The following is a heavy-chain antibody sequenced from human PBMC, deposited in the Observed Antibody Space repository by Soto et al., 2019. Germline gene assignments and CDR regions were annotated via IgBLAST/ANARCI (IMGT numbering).Heavy chain of an antibody. J-gene: IGHJ5*02. Sequence: GGSLRLSCAPSGFTFGNYAMCWVRQAPGKGLEWVSSISGRGASIYYSDAVKGRFSISRDNSKNTLYLQMNSLRVEDTAVYYCARILDGSGTDAWGQGMLVTVSS. D-gene: IGHD3-10*01. CDR2: ISGRGASI. V-gene: IGHV3-23*01. CDR3: ARILDGSGTDA. CDR1: GFTFGNYA.